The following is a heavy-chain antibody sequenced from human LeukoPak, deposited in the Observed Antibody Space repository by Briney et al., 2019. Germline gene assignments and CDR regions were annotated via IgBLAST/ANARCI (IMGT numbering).Heavy chain of an antibody. CDR3: ARDGRSGYSGYFNP. Sequence: ASVKFSCKASGGTFSRYAISWVRQGRGQGREWVGRIIPILGIANYAQKFQGRVTITADKSTSTAYMELSSLRSEDTAVYYCARDGRSGYSGYFNPWGQGTLVTVSS. CDR1: GGTFSRYA. D-gene: IGHD5-12*01. CDR2: IIPILGIA. V-gene: IGHV1-69*04. J-gene: IGHJ5*02.